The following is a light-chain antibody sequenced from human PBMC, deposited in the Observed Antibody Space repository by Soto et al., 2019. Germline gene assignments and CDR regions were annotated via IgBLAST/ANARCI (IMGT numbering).Light chain of an antibody. Sequence: EIVLTQSPGTLSLSPGERATLSCRASQSVNSNYLAWYQRKPGQAPRLLIYGASNRATDIPYRFSASGSGTDFPLTITRLEAEDVAVYYCQQYDSRPPTFGQGTKVEVK. J-gene: IGKJ1*01. CDR2: GAS. V-gene: IGKV3-20*01. CDR3: QQYDSRPPT. CDR1: QSVNSNY.